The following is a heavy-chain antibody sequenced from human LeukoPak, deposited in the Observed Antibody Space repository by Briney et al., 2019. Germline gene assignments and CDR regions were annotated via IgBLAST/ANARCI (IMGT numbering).Heavy chain of an antibody. CDR3: AREGPRLYYDYVWGSYHDAFDI. Sequence: ETLSLTCTVSGGSISSYYWSWIRQPPGKGLEWIGYIYYSGSTNYNPSLKSRVTISVDTSKNQFSLKLSSVTAADTAVYYCAREGPRLYYDYVWGSYHDAFDIWAKGQWSPSLQ. J-gene: IGHJ3*02. V-gene: IGHV4-59*01. D-gene: IGHD3-16*02. CDR1: GGSISSYY. CDR2: IYYSGST.